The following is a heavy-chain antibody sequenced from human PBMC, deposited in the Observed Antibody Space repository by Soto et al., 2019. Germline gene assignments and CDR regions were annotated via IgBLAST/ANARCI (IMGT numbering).Heavy chain of an antibody. CDR3: ARQRTTVVAQAYFDY. Sequence: SETLSVTCAFYGGSFSWYYWSWIRQPPGKGLEWIGEINHSGSTHYNPSLKSRVTISVDTSKNQFSLKLSYVNAADTALYYSARQRTTVVAQAYFDYWGHRALVTVSS. V-gene: IGHV4-34*01. CDR1: GGSFSWYY. CDR2: INHSGST. D-gene: IGHD4-17*01. J-gene: IGHJ4*01.